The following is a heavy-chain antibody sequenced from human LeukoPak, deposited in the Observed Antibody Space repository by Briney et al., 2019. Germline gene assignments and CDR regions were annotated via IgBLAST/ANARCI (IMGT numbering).Heavy chain of an antibody. Sequence: GGSLRLSCAASGFTFSSYAMHWVRQAPGKGLEGVAVISYDGSNKYYADSVKGRFTISRDNSKNTLYLQMNSLRAEDTAVYYCAREPHEYSSSCFDYWGQGTLVTVSS. D-gene: IGHD6-6*01. CDR2: ISYDGSNK. CDR1: GFTFSSYA. CDR3: AREPHEYSSSCFDY. V-gene: IGHV3-30-3*01. J-gene: IGHJ4*02.